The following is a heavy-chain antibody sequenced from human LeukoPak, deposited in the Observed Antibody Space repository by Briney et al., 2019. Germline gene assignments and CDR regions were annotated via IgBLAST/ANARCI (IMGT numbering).Heavy chain of an antibody. CDR1: GGSISSGDYY. D-gene: IGHD3-10*01. CDR3: ARDRGISTARGVLSWFDP. J-gene: IGHJ5*02. Sequence: PSETLSLTCTVSGGSISSGDYYWTWIRPPAGRGLEWIGRIYTTGSTSYNPSLKNRVTISVDTSKNQISLKLSSVTAADTAVYYCARDRGISTARGVLSWFDPWGQGTLVTVSS. CDR2: IYTTGST. V-gene: IGHV4-61*02.